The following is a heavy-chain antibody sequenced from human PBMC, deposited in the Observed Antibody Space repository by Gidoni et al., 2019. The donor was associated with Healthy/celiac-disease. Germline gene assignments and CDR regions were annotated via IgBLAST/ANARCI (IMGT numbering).Heavy chain of an antibody. D-gene: IGHD6-13*01. J-gene: IGHJ4*02. CDR1: GYSFTRYW. V-gene: IGHV5-10-1*03. CDR3: ARHVGGGSSWEDFDY. CDR2: IDPSDSYT. Sequence: EVQLVQSGAEVKKPGESLRISCKGSGYSFTRYWISWVRQMPGKGLEWMGRIDPSDSYTNYSPSFQGHVTISADKSISTAYLQWSSLKASDTAMYYCARHVGGGSSWEDFDYWGQGTLVTVSS.